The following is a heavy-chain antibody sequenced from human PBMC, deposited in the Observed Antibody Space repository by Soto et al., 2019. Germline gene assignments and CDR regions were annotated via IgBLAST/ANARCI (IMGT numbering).Heavy chain of an antibody. J-gene: IGHJ4*02. CDR3: AKDHLSLSYYYGSGSYDY. V-gene: IGHV3-23*01. CDR1: GFTFSSYA. D-gene: IGHD3-10*01. CDR2: ISGSGGST. Sequence: GGSLRLSCAASGFTFSSYAMSWVRQAPGKGLEWVSTISGSGGSTYYADSVKGRFTSSRDNSKNTLYLQMNSLRAEDTAVYYCAKDHLSLSYYYGSGSYDYWGQGTLVTVSS.